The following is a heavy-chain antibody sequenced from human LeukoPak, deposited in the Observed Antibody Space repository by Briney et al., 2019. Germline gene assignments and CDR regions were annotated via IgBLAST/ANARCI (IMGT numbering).Heavy chain of an antibody. Sequence: GASVKVSCKASGYTFTSYYMHWVRQAPGQGLEWMGIINPSGGSTSYAQKFQGRVTMTRDTSTSTVYTELSSLRSEDTAVYYCARVARRGYSGYDPLDYWGQGTLVTVSS. CDR1: GYTFTSYY. V-gene: IGHV1-46*01. J-gene: IGHJ4*02. D-gene: IGHD5-12*01. CDR2: INPSGGST. CDR3: ARVARRGYSGYDPLDY.